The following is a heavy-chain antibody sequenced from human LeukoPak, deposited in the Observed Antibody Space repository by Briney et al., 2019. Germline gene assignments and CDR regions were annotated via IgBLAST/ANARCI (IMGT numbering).Heavy chain of an antibody. V-gene: IGHV1-2*02. Sequence: ASVKVSCKASGYTFTDYHIHWVRQAPGQGLEWMGWLNPNTGGTNYAEKFHGRVTTTRDTSISTASMELSGLRSDDTAVYYCTRFRHVAVAGTPHFDYWGQGALVTVSS. J-gene: IGHJ4*02. CDR1: GYTFTDYH. CDR2: LNPNTGGT. CDR3: TRFRHVAVAGTPHFDY. D-gene: IGHD6-19*01.